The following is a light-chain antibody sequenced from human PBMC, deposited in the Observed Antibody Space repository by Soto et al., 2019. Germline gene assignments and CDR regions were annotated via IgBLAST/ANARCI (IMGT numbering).Light chain of an antibody. CDR2: DAS. CDR1: QSLRSS. J-gene: IGKJ1*01. CDR3: QQYNNWPQT. Sequence: ETMMTQSPDTLSVSLGERATLSCRASQSLRSSLAWYQQKPGQAPRLLIYDASTRATGIPARFSGSGSGTDFTLTISGLQSEDFAVYYSQQYNNWPQTFXQRTKVDIK. V-gene: IGKV3-15*01.